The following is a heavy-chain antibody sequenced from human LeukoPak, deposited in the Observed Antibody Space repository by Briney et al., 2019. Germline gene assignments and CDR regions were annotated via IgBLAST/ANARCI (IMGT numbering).Heavy chain of an antibody. V-gene: IGHV3-48*03. D-gene: IGHD3-10*01. CDR3: ARGRARVSD. CDR1: EFDFSNYE. J-gene: IGHJ4*02. Sequence: GGSLRLSCISEFDFSNYEVNWVRQAPGKGLEWISYISSSGHSIYYADSVKGRFAISRDNTKNSLYMQMNRLRVGDTGVYYCARGRARVSDWGQGTLVTVSS. CDR2: ISSSGHSI.